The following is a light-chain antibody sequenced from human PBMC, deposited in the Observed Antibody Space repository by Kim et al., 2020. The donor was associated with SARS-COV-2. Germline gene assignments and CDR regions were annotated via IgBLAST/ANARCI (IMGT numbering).Light chain of an antibody. CDR1: SGHSSYA. J-gene: IGLJ3*02. CDR2: LNSDGSH. Sequence: QPVLTQSPSASASLGASVKLTCTLNSGHSSYAIAWHQQQPEKGPRYLMKLNSDGSHSKGDGIPDRFSGSSSGAERYLTISSLQSEDEADYYCQTWGTGIFWVFGGGTQLTVL. CDR3: QTWGTGIFWV. V-gene: IGLV4-69*01.